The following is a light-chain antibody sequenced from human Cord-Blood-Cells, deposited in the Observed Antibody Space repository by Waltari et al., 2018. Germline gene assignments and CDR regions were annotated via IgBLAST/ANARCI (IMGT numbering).Light chain of an antibody. CDR3: QQYNNWPPWT. V-gene: IGKV3-15*01. CDR1: QSVSRN. J-gene: IGKJ1*01. Sequence: EIVMTQCPATLSVSPGERATLSCRAMQSVSRNLAWYQQKPGQAPRLLIYGASTRATGIPARFSGSGSGTEFTLTISSLQSEDFAVYYCQQYNNWPPWTFGQGTKVEIK. CDR2: GAS.